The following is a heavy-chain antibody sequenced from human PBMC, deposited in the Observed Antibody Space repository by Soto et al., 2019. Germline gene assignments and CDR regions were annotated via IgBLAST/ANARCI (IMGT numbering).Heavy chain of an antibody. V-gene: IGHV4-59*13. CDR2: IYYSGST. CDR1: GGSISSYY. D-gene: IGHD3-3*01. J-gene: IGHJ4*02. Sequence: QVQLQESGPGLVKPSETLSLTCTVSGGSISSYYWSWIRQPPGKGLEWIGYIYYSGSTNYNPSLKSRVTISVDPSKNQFSLKLSSVTAADTAVYYCARVDGRITIFGVVMWTFDYWGQGTLVTVSS. CDR3: ARVDGRITIFGVVMWTFDY.